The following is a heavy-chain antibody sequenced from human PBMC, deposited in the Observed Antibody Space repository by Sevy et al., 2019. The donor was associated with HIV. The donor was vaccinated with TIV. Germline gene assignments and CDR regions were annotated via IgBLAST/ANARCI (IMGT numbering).Heavy chain of an antibody. V-gene: IGHV3-9*01. CDR1: GFSFDDYA. D-gene: IGHD1-20*01. Sequence: SLKISCVASGFSFDDYAIHWVRQPPGKGLEWVSGISWNGASIGYADSVKGRFTISRDNAKNSLYLQMNSLRTDDTALYYCVKAEDNWNRFAYWGQGTVVTVSS. J-gene: IGHJ4*02. CDR2: ISWNGASI. CDR3: VKAEDNWNRFAY.